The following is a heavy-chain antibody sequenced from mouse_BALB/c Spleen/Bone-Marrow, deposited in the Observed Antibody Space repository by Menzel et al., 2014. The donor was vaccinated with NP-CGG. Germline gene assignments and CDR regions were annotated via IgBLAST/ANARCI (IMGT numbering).Heavy chain of an antibody. CDR2: INPGSGGT. CDR1: GYAFTNYL. J-gene: IGHJ4*01. Sequence: QVQLQQPGAELVRPGTSVKVSCKASGYAFTNYLIEWVKQRPGQGLEWIGVINPGSGGTNYNEKLKGKATLTADKSSSTAYMQLSSLTSDDSAVYFCANRYDYAMGYWGQGTSGTVSS. CDR3: ANRYDYAMGY. D-gene: IGHD2-14*01. V-gene: IGHV1-54*03.